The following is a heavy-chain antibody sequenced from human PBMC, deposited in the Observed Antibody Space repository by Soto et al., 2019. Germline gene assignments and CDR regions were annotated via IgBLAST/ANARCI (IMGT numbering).Heavy chain of an antibody. V-gene: IGHV4-39*01. D-gene: IGHD1-26*01. CDR2: IYYSGST. CDR3: ASGTAPGYYYYMDV. CDR1: GGSISSSSYY. J-gene: IGHJ6*03. Sequence: QLQLQESGPGLVKPSETLSLTCTVSGGSISSSSYYWGWIRQPPGKGLEWIGSIYYSGSTYYNPSLKSRVTISVDTSKNQFSLKLSSVTAADTAVYYCASGTAPGYYYYMDVWGKGTTVTVSS.